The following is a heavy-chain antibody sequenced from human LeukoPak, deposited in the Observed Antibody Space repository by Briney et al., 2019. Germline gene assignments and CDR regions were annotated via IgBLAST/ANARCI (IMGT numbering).Heavy chain of an antibody. V-gene: IGHV4-59*08. CDR1: GGSISSYY. CDR2: IYYSGST. D-gene: IGHD5-18*01. J-gene: IGHJ5*02. Sequence: SETLSLTCTVSGGSISSYYWSWIRQPPGKGPEWIGYIYYSGSTNYNPSLKSRVTISVDTSKNQFSLKLSSVTAADTAVYYCARHGYSYGYGWFDPWGQGTLVTVSS. CDR3: ARHGYSYGYGWFDP.